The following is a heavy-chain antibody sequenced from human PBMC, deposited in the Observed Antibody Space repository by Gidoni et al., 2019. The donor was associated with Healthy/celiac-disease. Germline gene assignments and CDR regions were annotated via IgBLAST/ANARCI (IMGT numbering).Heavy chain of an antibody. J-gene: IGHJ4*02. CDR3: ARRLTTTYCSGGSCYSDYFDY. CDR1: GGSISSSSYY. V-gene: IGHV4-39*01. D-gene: IGHD2-15*01. CDR2: IYYSGST. Sequence: QLQLQESGPGLVKPSETLSLTCTVSGGSISSSSYYWGWIRQPPGKGLEWIGSIYYSGSTYYNPSLKSRVTISVDTSKNQFSLKLSSVTAADTAVYYCARRLTTTYCSGGSCYSDYFDYWGQGTLVTVSS.